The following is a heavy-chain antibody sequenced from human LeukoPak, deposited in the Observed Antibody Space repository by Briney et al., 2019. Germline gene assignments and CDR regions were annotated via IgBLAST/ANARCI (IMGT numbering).Heavy chain of an antibody. CDR3: VRNLEDTTVAY. CDR2: INAGNGNT. CDR1: GYTFTNYA. V-gene: IGHV1-3*01. D-gene: IGHD1-1*01. Sequence: ASVTVSFKASGYTFTNYAMHWVRQAPGQRLEWMGWINAGNGNTKYSQKFQGRVTITRDTSASTAYMELSSLRSEDTAVYYCVRNLEDTTVAYWGQGTQVTVSS. J-gene: IGHJ4*02.